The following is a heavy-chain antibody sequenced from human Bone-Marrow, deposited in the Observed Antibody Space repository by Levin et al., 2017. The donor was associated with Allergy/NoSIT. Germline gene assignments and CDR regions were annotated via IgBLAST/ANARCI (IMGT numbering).Heavy chain of an antibody. D-gene: IGHD3-10*01. CDR1: GFNFSDHW. CDR2: INTSGNDT. J-gene: IGHJ3*02. CDR3: TREGVEGSGSYGAFDI. V-gene: IGHV3-74*01. Sequence: GESLKISCAASGFNFSDHWIHWVRQGPGKGLVWVSRINTSGNDTIYADSVKGRFTLSRDNAKNTVFLQMNSLRVEDTAVYYCTREGVEGSGSYGAFDIWGQGTMVTVSS.